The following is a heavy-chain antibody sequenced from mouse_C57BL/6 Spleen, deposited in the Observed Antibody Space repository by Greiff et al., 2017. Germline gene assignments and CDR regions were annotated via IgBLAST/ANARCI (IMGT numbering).Heavy chain of an antibody. Sequence: QVQLQQSDAELVKPGASVKISCKVSGYTFTDHTIHWMKQRPEQGLEWIGYIYPRDGSTKYNEKFKGKATLTADKSSSTAYMQLNSLTSEDSAVYFCAREGPYYYGRGDYFDYWGQGTTLTVSS. CDR2: IYPRDGST. J-gene: IGHJ2*01. D-gene: IGHD1-1*01. CDR3: AREGPYYYGRGDYFDY. V-gene: IGHV1-78*01. CDR1: GYTFTDHT.